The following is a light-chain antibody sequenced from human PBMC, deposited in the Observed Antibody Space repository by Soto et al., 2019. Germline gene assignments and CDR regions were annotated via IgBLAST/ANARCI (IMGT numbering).Light chain of an antibody. CDR3: CSYAGSSMFV. J-gene: IGLJ2*01. Sequence: QPALTQPASVSGSPGQSITISCTGSSSDVGPYNLVSWYQHHPGKAPKLMISEVVKRPSGVSNRFSGSKSGNTASLTISGLQPEDEADYYCCSYAGSSMFVFGGGTKLTVL. V-gene: IGLV2-23*02. CDR1: SSDVGPYNL. CDR2: EVV.